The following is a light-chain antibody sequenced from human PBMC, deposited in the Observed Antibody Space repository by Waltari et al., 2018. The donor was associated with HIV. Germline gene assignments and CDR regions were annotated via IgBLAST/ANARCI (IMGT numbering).Light chain of an antibody. CDR3: QQYGSSPT. J-gene: IGKJ4*01. CDR2: GAS. V-gene: IGKV3-20*01. Sequence: EIVLTQSPGTLSLSQGERATLSCRASQSVSSSYLAWYQQKPGQAPRLLIYGASSRATGIPDRFSGSGSGTDFSLTISRLETEDFVVYYCQQYGSSPTFGGGTKVEIK. CDR1: QSVSSSY.